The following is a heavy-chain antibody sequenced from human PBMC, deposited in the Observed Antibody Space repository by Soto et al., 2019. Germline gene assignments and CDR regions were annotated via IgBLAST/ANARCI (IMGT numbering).Heavy chain of an antibody. J-gene: IGHJ4*02. CDR2: MNPNSGNT. CDR3: AREITVTKNY. D-gene: IGHD4-4*01. CDR1: GYTFTSYD. Sequence: QVQLVQSGAEVKKPGASVKVSCKASGYTFTSYDINWVRQATGQGLEWMGWMNPNSGNTGYAQKFQXXVXMXXNTSISTAYMELSSLRSEDTAVYYCAREITVTKNYWGQGTLVTVSS. V-gene: IGHV1-8*01.